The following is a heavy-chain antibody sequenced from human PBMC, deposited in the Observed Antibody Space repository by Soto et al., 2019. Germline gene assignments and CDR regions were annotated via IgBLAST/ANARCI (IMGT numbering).Heavy chain of an antibody. D-gene: IGHD5-18*01. V-gene: IGHV1-2*04. Sequence: ASVKVSCKASGYTFTGYYMHWVRQAPGQGLEWMGWINPNSGGTNYAQKFQGWVTMTRDTSISTAYMELSRLRSDDTAVYYCARGGTQYSYGPDYYYDGMYVWGQGTTVTVSS. J-gene: IGHJ6*02. CDR3: ARGGTQYSYGPDYYYDGMYV. CDR1: GYTFTGYY. CDR2: INPNSGGT.